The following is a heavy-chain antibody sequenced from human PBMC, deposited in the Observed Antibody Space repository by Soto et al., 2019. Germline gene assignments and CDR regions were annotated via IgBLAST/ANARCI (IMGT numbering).Heavy chain of an antibody. V-gene: IGHV4-31*03. CDR1: GGSISSGGYY. CDR2: IFYSGIT. J-gene: IGHJ3*02. CDR3: ARQSSQYHGSSGYTYI. D-gene: IGHD3-22*01. Sequence: QVQLQESGPGLVKPSQTLSLTCTVSGGSISSGGYYWSWIRQHPGKGLEWIGYIFYSGITYYNPSLKSRVTISXXTXKXXFSLHRGSVTAADTAMYFCARQSSQYHGSSGYTYIWGQGTMVTVSS.